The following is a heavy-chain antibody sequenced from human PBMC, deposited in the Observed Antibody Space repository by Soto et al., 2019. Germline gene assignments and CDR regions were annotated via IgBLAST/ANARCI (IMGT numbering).Heavy chain of an antibody. J-gene: IGHJ6*02. D-gene: IGHD3-10*01. CDR1: GLPVAGSY. V-gene: IGHV3-53*01. CDR3: VRPLPSGQTHARDV. Sequence: GGSLRLSCVASGLPVAGSYMAWVRQAPGKGLEWASVIYNDGTTYYSQSVEGRFTISRDTSKNTLYLQMDRLRDEDTAVYYCVRPLPSGQTHARDVWGQGTTVTVSS. CDR2: IYNDGTT.